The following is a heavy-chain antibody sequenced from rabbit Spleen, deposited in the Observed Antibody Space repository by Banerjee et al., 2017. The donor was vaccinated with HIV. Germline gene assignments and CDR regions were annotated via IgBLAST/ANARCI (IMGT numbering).Heavy chain of an antibody. V-gene: IGHV1S40*01. D-gene: IGHD2-1*01. J-gene: IGHJ3*01. Sequence: QSLEESGGGLVQPGGSLTLTCTASGFSFSGGYDMCWVRQAPGKGLEWIACIGTGNSGNTWYAIWAKGRFTISRSTSLNTVTLQLNSLTAADTATYFCARDGNGGAAIHRLDLWGPGTLVTVS. CDR2: IGTGNSGNT. CDR3: ARDGNGGAAIHRLDL. CDR1: GFSFSGGYD.